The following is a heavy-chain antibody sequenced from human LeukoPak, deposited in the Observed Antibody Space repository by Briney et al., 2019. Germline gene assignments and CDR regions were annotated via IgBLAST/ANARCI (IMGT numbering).Heavy chain of an antibody. D-gene: IGHD2-2*02. Sequence: PGGSLRLSCAASGFTFSSYAMSWVRQAPGKGLEWVSAISGSGGSTYYADSVKGRFTISRDNSKNTLYLQMNSLRAEDTAVYYCAKDQYPQYYYYGMDVWGQGTTVTVSS. V-gene: IGHV3-23*01. CDR1: GFTFSSYA. CDR2: ISGSGGST. J-gene: IGHJ6*02. CDR3: AKDQYPQYYYYGMDV.